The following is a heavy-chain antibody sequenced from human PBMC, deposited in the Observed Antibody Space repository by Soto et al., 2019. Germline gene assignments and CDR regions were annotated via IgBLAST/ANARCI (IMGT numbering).Heavy chain of an antibody. D-gene: IGHD3-9*01. CDR3: ARDLRSGSDILTGYYYNWFDP. V-gene: IGHV4-4*02. J-gene: IGHJ5*02. CDR2: IYHSGST. CDR1: GGSISSTNW. Sequence: SETLSLTCAVSGGSISSTNWWNWVRQPPGKGLEWIGEIYHSGSTNYNPSLKSRVTISVDKSKNLFSLELSSVTAADTAVYYCARDLRSGSDILTGYYYNWFDPWGQGTLVTVSS.